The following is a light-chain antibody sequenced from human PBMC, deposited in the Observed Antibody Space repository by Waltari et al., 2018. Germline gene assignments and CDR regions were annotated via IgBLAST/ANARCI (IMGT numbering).Light chain of an antibody. V-gene: IGLV3-21*01. J-gene: IGLJ2*01. CDR1: NRRSKS. CDR2: YDS. Sequence: SYVLTQTPSVSGAPGKTARITRGGRNRRSKSVPLYQQKPGQAPVLVSYYDSDRPSGIPDRFAGSNSGNKATLIISRVEAGDEADYYCQVWERNSDHYVVFGGGTKLTVL. CDR3: QVWERNSDHYVV.